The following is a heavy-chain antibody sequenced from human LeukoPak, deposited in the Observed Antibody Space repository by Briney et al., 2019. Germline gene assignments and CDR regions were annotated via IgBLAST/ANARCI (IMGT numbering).Heavy chain of an antibody. CDR1: GFTFSSYS. CDR2: ISSSSSYI. Sequence: KPGGSLRLSCAASGFTFSSYSMNWVRQAPGKGLEWVSSISSSSSYIYYADSVKGRFTISRDNAKNSLYLQMNSLRAEDTAVYYCARRTDYGGNSGAFDIWGQGTMVTVSS. V-gene: IGHV3-21*01. J-gene: IGHJ3*02. CDR3: ARRTDYGGNSGAFDI. D-gene: IGHD4-23*01.